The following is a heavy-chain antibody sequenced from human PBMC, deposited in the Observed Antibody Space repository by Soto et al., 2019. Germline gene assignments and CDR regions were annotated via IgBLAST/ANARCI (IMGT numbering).Heavy chain of an antibody. CDR3: AASIFYYGMDV. J-gene: IGHJ6*02. V-gene: IGHV5-51*01. Sequence: PGESLQISCKGSGYTFTNYWIGWVRQMPGKGLEWMGIIYPGDSDTKYNPSFQGQVTISADKSITTTYLRWTSLKASDTAIYYCAASIFYYGMDVWGQGTTVTVSS. CDR2: IYPGDSDT. CDR1: GYTFTNYW.